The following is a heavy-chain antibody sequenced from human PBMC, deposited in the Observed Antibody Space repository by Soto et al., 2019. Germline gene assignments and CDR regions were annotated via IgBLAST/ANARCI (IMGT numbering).Heavy chain of an antibody. Sequence: GASGKVSCKASGRTFSSYAISCERQAPGQELEWMGGIIPMFGTANYAQKFQGRVTITADKSTSTAYMELSSLRSEDTAVYHCARDSPPYYGSGIYYDYYGMDVWGQGTTVTVSS. J-gene: IGHJ6*02. D-gene: IGHD3-10*01. V-gene: IGHV1-69*06. CDR2: IIPMFGTA. CDR1: GRTFSSYA. CDR3: ARDSPPYYGSGIYYDYYGMDV.